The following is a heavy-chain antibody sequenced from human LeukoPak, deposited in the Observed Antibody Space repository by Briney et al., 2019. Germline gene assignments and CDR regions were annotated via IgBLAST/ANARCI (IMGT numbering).Heavy chain of an antibody. V-gene: IGHV3-7*01. J-gene: IGHJ4*02. Sequence: GGPLRLSCAASGFTFSSYWMTWVRQAPGKGLEGVANIKPDGSQIYYVDSVKGRFTIYRDNAKNSMYVHMNTLRAEDTAVYYCARDLYRIVVVPNYFDYWGQGTLVTVSS. CDR1: GFTFSSYW. CDR3: ARDLYRIVVVPNYFDY. CDR2: IKPDGSQI. D-gene: IGHD3-22*01.